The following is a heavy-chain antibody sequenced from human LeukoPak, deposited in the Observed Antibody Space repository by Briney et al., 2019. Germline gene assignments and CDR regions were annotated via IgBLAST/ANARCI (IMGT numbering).Heavy chain of an antibody. J-gene: IGHJ4*02. Sequence: GGSLRLSCAASGFTVSTNYMSWVRQAPGKGLEWVSVIYSGGTTNYADSVKGRFLVYRDNSKNTLYLQMNSLRAEDTAVYYCASKLTTGYWGQGTLVTVSS. V-gene: IGHV3-66*01. D-gene: IGHD4-17*01. CDR2: IYSGGTT. CDR1: GFTVSTNY. CDR3: ASKLTTGY.